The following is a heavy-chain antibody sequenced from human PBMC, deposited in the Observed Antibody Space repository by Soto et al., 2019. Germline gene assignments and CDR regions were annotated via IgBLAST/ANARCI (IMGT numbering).Heavy chain of an antibody. CDR1: GFNFGNYA. J-gene: IGHJ4*02. Sequence: VLLVESGGALVKPGRSLRLSWAVPGFNFGNYAMHWVRQAPGKGLEWVAAINWNSDKVAYAGSVLGRFTIFRDSAKNSLHLQMNDLTTEDTALYYCAKDKGGTPYYIDSWGQGILVTVSS. CDR2: INWNSDKV. CDR3: AKDKGGTPYYIDS. V-gene: IGHV3-9*01. D-gene: IGHD6-25*01.